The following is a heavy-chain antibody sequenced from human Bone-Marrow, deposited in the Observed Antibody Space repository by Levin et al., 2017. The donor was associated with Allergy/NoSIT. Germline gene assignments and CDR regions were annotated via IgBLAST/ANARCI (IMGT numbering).Heavy chain of an antibody. D-gene: IGHD4-23*01. J-gene: IGHJ5*02. CDR1: GGSISKSSSY. CDR3: ARISPRLRWRRGGWIDP. V-gene: IGHV4-39*02. CDR2: IYYTGAT. Sequence: SQTLSLTCAVSGGSISKSSSYWGWVRQPPGKGLDWIGNIYYTGATSYNPSLKGRLPLSVDTSKNHFSLKLTSVTAADTAVYYCARISPRLRWRRGGWIDPWGQGTLVIVSS.